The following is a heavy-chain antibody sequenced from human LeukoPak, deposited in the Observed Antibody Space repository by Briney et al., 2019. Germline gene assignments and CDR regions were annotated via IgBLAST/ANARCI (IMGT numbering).Heavy chain of an antibody. V-gene: IGHV3-30*04. D-gene: IGHD3-9*01. Sequence: PGGSLRLSCAASGFTFSSYAMHWVRQAPGKGLEWVAVISYDGSNKYYADSVKGRFTISRDDSKNTLYLQMNSLRAEDTAVYYCAKELTLYYYYYYMDVWGKGTTVTVSS. CDR2: ISYDGSNK. CDR3: AKELTLYYYYYYMDV. CDR1: GFTFSSYA. J-gene: IGHJ6*03.